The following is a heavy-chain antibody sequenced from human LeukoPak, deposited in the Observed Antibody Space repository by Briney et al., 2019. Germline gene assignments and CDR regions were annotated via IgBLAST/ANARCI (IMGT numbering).Heavy chain of an antibody. CDR3: ARVRNVEDFWSGYYFVPGYYYYYMDV. CDR2: IYYSGSA. CDR1: GGSISSHY. Sequence: PSETLSLTCTVSGGSISSHYWSWIRQPPGKGLEWIGYIYYSGSANYNPSLKSRVTISVDTSKNQFSLKLSSVTAADTAVYYCARVRNVEDFWSGYYFVPGYYYYYMDVWGKGTTVTVSS. D-gene: IGHD3-3*01. V-gene: IGHV4-59*11. J-gene: IGHJ6*03.